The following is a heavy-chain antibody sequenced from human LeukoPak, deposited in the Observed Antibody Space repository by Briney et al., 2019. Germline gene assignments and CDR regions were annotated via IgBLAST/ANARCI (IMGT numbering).Heavy chain of an antibody. J-gene: IGHJ4*02. CDR3: AKDKWELPEYYFDY. V-gene: IGHV3-9*01. CDR1: GFTFDDYA. Sequence: PGRSLRLSCAASGFTFDDYAMHWVRQAPGKGLEWVSGICWNSGSIGYADSVKGRFTISRDNAKNSLYLQMNSLRAEDTALYYCAKDKWELPEYYFDYWGQGTLVTVSS. D-gene: IGHD1-26*01. CDR2: ICWNSGSI.